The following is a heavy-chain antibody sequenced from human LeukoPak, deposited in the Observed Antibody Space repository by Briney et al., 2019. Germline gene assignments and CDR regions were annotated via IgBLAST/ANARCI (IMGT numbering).Heavy chain of an antibody. Sequence: GGSLRLSCAASGFTFSSYWMSWVRQAPGKGLEWVANIKQDGSEKYYVDSVKGRFTISRDNAKNSLYLQMNSLRAEDTAVYYCARGYYYDSSGYYFGYFDYWGQGTLVTVSS. CDR3: ARGYYYDSSGYYFGYFDY. V-gene: IGHV3-7*03. D-gene: IGHD3-22*01. CDR1: GFTFSSYW. J-gene: IGHJ4*02. CDR2: IKQDGSEK.